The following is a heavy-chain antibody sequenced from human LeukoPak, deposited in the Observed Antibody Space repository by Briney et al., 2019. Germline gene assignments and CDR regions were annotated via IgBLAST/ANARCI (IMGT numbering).Heavy chain of an antibody. CDR2: IYYSGST. D-gene: IGHD6-13*01. V-gene: IGHV4-59*08. CDR1: GGSISSYY. J-gene: IGHJ4*02. Sequence: PSETLSLTCTVSGGSISSYYWSWIRQPPGKGLEWIGYIYYSGSTNYNPSLKSRVTISVDTSKNQFSLKLSSVTAADTAVYYCARVAAAGCFDYWGQGTLVTVSS. CDR3: ARVAAAGCFDY.